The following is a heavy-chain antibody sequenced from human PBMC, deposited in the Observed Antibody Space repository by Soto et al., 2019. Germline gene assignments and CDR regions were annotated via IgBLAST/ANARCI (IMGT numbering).Heavy chain of an antibody. CDR3: ARGNGFDSSSWPSYYYGMDV. J-gene: IGHJ6*02. CDR1: GGTFSSYA. V-gene: IGHV1-69*13. CDR2: IIPIFGTA. D-gene: IGHD6-13*01. Sequence: ASVKVSCKASGGTFSSYAISWVRQAPGQGLEWMGGIIPIFGTANYAQKFQGRVTITADESTSTAYMELSSLRSEDTAVYYCARGNGFDSSSWPSYYYGMDVWGQGTTVTVSS.